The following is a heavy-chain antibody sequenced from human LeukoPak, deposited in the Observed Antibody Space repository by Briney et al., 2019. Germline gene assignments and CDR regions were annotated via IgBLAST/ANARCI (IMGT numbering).Heavy chain of an antibody. CDR1: GFTFSNAW. J-gene: IGHJ4*02. CDR3: TTTGDYGGNSDFDY. CDR2: IKSKTDGGTT. Sequence: GGSLRLSCAASGFTFSNAWMSWVRQAPGKGLEWVGRIKSKTDGGTTDYAAPVKGRFTISRDDLKNTLYLQMNSLKTEDTAVYYCTTTGDYGGNSDFDYWGQGTLVTVSS. D-gene: IGHD4-23*01. V-gene: IGHV3-15*01.